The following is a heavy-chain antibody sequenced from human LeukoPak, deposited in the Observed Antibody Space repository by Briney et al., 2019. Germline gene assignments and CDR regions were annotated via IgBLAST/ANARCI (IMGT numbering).Heavy chain of an antibody. CDR1: GFTFSSYW. V-gene: IGHV3-7*01. CDR3: ARGGGYYDSSGYDGFDP. CDR2: IKQDGSEK. Sequence: GGSLRLSCAASGFTFSSYWMSWVRQAPGKGLEWVANIKQDGSEKYYVDSVKGRFTISRDNAKNSLYLQMNSLRAEDTAVYYCARGGGYYDSSGYDGFDPWGQGTLVTVSS. D-gene: IGHD3-22*01. J-gene: IGHJ5*02.